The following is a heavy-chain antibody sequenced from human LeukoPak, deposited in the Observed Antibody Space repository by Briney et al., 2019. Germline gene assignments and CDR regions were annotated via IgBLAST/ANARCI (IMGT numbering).Heavy chain of an antibody. D-gene: IGHD4-17*01. CDR2: INPNSGGT. CDR3: ARGGNGDYGGYYYYMDV. Sequence: GASVKVSCKASGYTFTGYYMHWVRQAPGQGLEWMGWINPNSGGTNYAQKFQGRVTTTRDTSISTAYMELSRLRSDDTAVYYCARGGNGDYGGYYYYMDVWGKGTTVTISS. J-gene: IGHJ6*03. CDR1: GYTFTGYY. V-gene: IGHV1-2*02.